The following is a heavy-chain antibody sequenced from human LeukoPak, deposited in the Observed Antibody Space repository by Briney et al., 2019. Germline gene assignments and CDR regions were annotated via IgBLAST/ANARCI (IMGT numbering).Heavy chain of an antibody. CDR1: GFTFANAW. CDR2: ISSSSGTI. CDR3: ARDAVWGYYDSSGYYPLDY. D-gene: IGHD3-22*01. Sequence: GGSLRLSCAASGFTFANAWMSWVRQAPGKGLEWVSYISSSSGTIYYADSVKGRFTISRDHAKNSLFLQMKSLRAEDMAVYYCARDAVWGYYDSSGYYPLDYWGQGTLVTVSS. J-gene: IGHJ4*02. V-gene: IGHV3-48*01.